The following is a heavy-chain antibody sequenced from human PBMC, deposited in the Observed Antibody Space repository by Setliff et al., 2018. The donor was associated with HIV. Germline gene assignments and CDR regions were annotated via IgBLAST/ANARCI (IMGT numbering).Heavy chain of an antibody. J-gene: IGHJ4*02. CDR3: SRYSPRGYTLTGPY. V-gene: IGHV4-61*01. CDR1: GGAVGSGSYY. Sequence: SETLSLTCTVSGGAVGSGSYYWSWIRQPPGKGLEWIGYIYYSGSTKHNPSLKSRVTISLDTSKNQFSLKLTSVTAADTAVYYCSRYSPRGYTLTGPYWGQGTLVTVSS. D-gene: IGHD6-25*01. CDR2: IYYSGST.